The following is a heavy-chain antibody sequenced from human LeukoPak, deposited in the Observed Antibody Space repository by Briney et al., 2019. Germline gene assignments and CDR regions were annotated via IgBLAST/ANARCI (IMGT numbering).Heavy chain of an antibody. J-gene: IGHJ4*02. CDR2: ISWNSGTI. Sequence: GGSLRLSCAASGFTFDDYAMHWVRQAPGKGLEWVSDISWNSGTIGYADSVKGRFTISRDNAKNSLYLQMNSLRAEDMALYYCAKGQGYTFSPYYFNYWGQGTLVTVSS. CDR1: GFTFDDYA. CDR3: AKGQGYTFSPYYFNY. V-gene: IGHV3-9*03. D-gene: IGHD6-13*01.